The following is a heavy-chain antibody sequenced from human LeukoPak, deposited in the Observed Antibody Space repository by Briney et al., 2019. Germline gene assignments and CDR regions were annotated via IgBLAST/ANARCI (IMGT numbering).Heavy chain of an antibody. CDR1: GYTFSRYG. J-gene: IGHJ4*02. CDR2: ISPYNGNT. CDR3: ARALAQGGSFDLYYFDS. Sequence: ASVKVSCKASGYTFSRYGITWVRQAPGQGLECMGWISPYNGNTKYAQKLQGRVTMTTDTSTSTSYMELRSLRSDDTAVYYCARALAQGGSFDLYYFDSWGQGSLVTVSS. V-gene: IGHV1-18*01. D-gene: IGHD3-9*01.